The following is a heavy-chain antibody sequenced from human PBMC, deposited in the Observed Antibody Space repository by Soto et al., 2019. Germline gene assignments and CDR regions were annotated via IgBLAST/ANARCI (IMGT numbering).Heavy chain of an antibody. CDR1: GYTFTSYA. CDR3: ARAFKSYDCLTGYRFYYAMAV. D-gene: IGHD3-9*01. CDR2: INAGNGNT. V-gene: IGHV1-3*01. J-gene: IGHJ6*02. Sequence: VDSVKVSCKASGYTFTSYAMHWVRQAPGQRLEWMGWINAGNGNTKYSQKFQGRVTITRDTSASTAYMELSSLRSEDTAVYYCARAFKSYDCLTGYRFYYAMAVWGQGSTVTVSS.